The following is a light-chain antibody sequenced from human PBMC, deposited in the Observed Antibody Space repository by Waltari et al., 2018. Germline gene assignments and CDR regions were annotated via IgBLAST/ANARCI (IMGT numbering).Light chain of an antibody. CDR3: CSYVDDDSVV. Sequence: QSALTQPAFISGSPGQSVTVSCTGTSTDIGRYNFVSWYQHHPGKAPKLIIYDVTKRPPGVSYRVAGSKSGITASLTISGLQAEDEGHYYCCSYVDDDSVVFGGGTKLTVL. V-gene: IGLV2-23*02. J-gene: IGLJ2*01. CDR2: DVT. CDR1: STDIGRYNF.